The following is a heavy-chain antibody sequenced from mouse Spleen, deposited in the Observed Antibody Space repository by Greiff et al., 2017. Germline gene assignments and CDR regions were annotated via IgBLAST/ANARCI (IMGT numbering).Heavy chain of an antibody. CDR1: GYTFTSYY. CDR2: INPSNGGT. CDR3: TRSRDYDSYFAY. J-gene: IGHJ3*01. D-gene: IGHD2-4*01. Sequence: QVQLQQSGAELVKPGASVKLSCKASGYTFTSYYMYWVKQRPGQGLEWIGEINPSNGGTNFNEKFKSKATLTVDKSSSTAYMQLSSLTSEDSAVYYCTRSRDYDSYFAYWGQGTLVTVSA. V-gene: IGHV1S81*02.